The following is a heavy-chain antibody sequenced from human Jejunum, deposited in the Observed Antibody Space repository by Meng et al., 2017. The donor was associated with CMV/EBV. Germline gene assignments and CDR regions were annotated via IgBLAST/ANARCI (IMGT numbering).Heavy chain of an antibody. CDR3: AKSYNYAMDV. CDR1: GFTFSSNG. D-gene: IGHD2-2*01. CDR2: ISYDGRSD. V-gene: IGHV3-30*02. Sequence: SCAASGFTFSSNGMHWVRQASGRGLEWVAFISYDGRSDSYADSVRGRFTISRDTSKYTLYLQMNSLRTEDTAVYHCAKSYNYAMDVWGQGTTVTVSS. J-gene: IGHJ6*02.